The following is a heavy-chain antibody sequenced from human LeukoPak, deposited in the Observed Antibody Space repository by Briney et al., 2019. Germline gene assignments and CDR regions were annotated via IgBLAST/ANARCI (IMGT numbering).Heavy chain of an antibody. D-gene: IGHD6-19*01. CDR1: GDSIASSY. CDR2: IYYSGKT. CDR3: AREARIAVAGTANDAFDI. V-gene: IGHV4-59*06. Sequence: SETLSLTCTVSGDSIASSYWRWIRQPPGKGLEWIGYIYYSGKTYYNPSLKSRVAISIDTSKTQSSLRLSSVTAADTAVYYCAREARIAVAGTANDAFDIWGQGTMVTVSS. J-gene: IGHJ3*02.